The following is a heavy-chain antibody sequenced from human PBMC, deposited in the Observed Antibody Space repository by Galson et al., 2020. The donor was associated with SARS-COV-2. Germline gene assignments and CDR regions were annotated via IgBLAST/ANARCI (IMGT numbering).Heavy chain of an antibody. J-gene: IGHJ6*03. Sequence: SETLSLTCTVSGGSISSYYWSWIRQPPGKGLEWIGYIYYSGSTNYNPSLKSRVTISVDTSKNQFSLKLSSVTAADTAVYYCARGGCVRPYYYYYYMDVWGKGTTVTVSS. CDR2: IYYSGST. D-gene: IGHD2-8*01. V-gene: IGHV4-59*01. CDR1: GGSISSYY. CDR3: ARGGCVRPYYYYYYMDV.